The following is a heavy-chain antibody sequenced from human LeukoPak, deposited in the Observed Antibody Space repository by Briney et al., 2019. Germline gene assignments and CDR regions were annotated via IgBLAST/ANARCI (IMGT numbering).Heavy chain of an antibody. CDR2: INHSGST. J-gene: IGHJ4*02. Sequence: SETLSLTCAVYGGSFSGYYWSWIRQPPGKGVEWIGEINHSGSTIYTPSLKSRVTISVDTAKNQFSLTLSSVTAADTGVYYCARGELCMVPRRSESRDGYNYVSFDYWGQGTLVTVSS. CDR1: GGSFSGYY. CDR3: ARGELCMVPRRSESRDGYNYVSFDY. V-gene: IGHV4-34*01. D-gene: IGHD5-24*01.